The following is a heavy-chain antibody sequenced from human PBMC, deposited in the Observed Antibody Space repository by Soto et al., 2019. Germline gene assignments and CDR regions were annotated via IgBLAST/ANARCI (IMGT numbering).Heavy chain of an antibody. CDR2: INPNIGGT. CDR3: ARSYNWNYSYYGMDV. Sequence: ASVKVSFRGAGYALTGDYMDWWRQARGQGLEWMGWINPNIGGTNYAQKFQGRVTMTRDTSISTAYMELIRLRSDATAVYYCARSYNWNYSYYGMDVRGQGTTVTVSS. J-gene: IGHJ6*02. CDR1: GYALTGDY. D-gene: IGHD1-1*01. V-gene: IGHV1-2*02.